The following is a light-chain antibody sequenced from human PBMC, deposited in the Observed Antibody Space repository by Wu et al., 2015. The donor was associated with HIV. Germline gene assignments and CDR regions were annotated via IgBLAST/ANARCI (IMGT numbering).Light chain of an antibody. CDR2: DAS. J-gene: IGKJ5*01. Sequence: EIVLTQSPAALSISPGERVTLSCRASRSVSSAVAWYQQKPGQAPRLLIYDASKRATGIPARFSGGGSTTDYSLTISSLEPEDFAVYYCQQRSNWPGTFGQGTRLEIK. V-gene: IGKV3-11*01. CDR1: RSVSSA. CDR3: QQRSNWPGT.